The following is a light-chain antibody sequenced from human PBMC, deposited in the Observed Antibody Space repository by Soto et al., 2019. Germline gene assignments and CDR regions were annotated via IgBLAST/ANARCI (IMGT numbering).Light chain of an antibody. CDR3: QHNNNWPLT. J-gene: IGKJ1*01. V-gene: IGKV3-15*01. Sequence: EIVLAQSPGTLSLSPGEGATLSSRASQSINRNLAWYHQRPGQPPRLLMFGASTRATGIPDRFRGSGSGTEFTLTISSLQSDDFGVYYGQHNNNWPLTFGRGTKVDIK. CDR2: GAS. CDR1: QSINRN.